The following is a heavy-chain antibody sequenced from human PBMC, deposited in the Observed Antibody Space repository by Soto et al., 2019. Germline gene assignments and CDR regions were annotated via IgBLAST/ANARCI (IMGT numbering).Heavy chain of an antibody. CDR1: GFTFSSYG. Sequence: GGSLRLSCAASGFTFSSYGMHWVRQAPGKGLEWVAVISYDGSNKYYADSVKGRFTISRDNSKNTLYLQMNSLRAEDTAVYYCAKDRGTYYDFWSGYYQDYWGQGTLVTVSS. CDR2: ISYDGSNK. J-gene: IGHJ4*02. V-gene: IGHV3-30*18. CDR3: AKDRGTYYDFWSGYYQDY. D-gene: IGHD3-3*01.